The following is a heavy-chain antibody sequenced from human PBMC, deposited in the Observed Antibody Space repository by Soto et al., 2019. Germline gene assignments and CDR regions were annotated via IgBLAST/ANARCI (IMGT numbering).Heavy chain of an antibody. CDR3: EKDRRVVEVAAPFDY. J-gene: IGHJ4*02. V-gene: IGHV3-30*18. D-gene: IGHD6-19*01. CDR2: ISYDGSNK. CDR1: GFTFSSYG. Sequence: QVQLVESGGGVVQPGRSLRLSCAASGFTFSSYGMHWVRQAPGKGLEWVAVISYDGSNKYYADSVKGRFTISRDNSKNALYLQMNSLRAEDTGVYYCEKDRRVVEVAAPFDYWGQGTLVTVSS.